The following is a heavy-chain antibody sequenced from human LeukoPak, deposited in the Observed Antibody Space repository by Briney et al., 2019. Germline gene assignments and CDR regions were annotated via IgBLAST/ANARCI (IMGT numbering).Heavy chain of an antibody. Sequence: SETLSLTCTVSGGSISSYYWSWIRQPAGKGLEWIGRIYTSGSTNYNPSLKSRVTMSLDTSKNQFSLKLRSVTAADTAVYYCARDRLNGYSFAFDYWGQGTLVTVSS. J-gene: IGHJ4*02. D-gene: IGHD5-18*01. CDR3: ARDRLNGYSFAFDY. CDR2: IYTSGST. CDR1: GGSISSYY. V-gene: IGHV4-4*07.